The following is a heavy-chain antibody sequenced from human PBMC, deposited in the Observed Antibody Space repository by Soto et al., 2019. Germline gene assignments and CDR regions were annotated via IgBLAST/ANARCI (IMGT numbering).Heavy chain of an antibody. CDR3: VGGQYYFDY. CDR1: GFPFTSYG. J-gene: IGHJ4*02. Sequence: QVQLVESGGGVVQPGRSLRLSCAASGFPFTSYGMHWVREGPDKGLAWVAIISYDGSDKYYADSVKGRFTISRDNTKNTLYLQMNSLRPEDTALYYCVGGQYYFDYRGQGTLVTVSS. D-gene: IGHD3-10*01. CDR2: ISYDGSDK. V-gene: IGHV3-30*03.